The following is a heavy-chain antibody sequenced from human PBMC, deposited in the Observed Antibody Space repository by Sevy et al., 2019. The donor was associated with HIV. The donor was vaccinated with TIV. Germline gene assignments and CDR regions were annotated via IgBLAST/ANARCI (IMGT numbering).Heavy chain of an antibody. V-gene: IGHV3-11*01. Sequence: GGSLRLSCTDSKFTLRDYYMSWIRQAPGKGLEWVSYISSSDAIYYADSVKGRFTISRDDANNSLYLQMNSLRVDDTAVHYCARDHLSPMGYCSSTTCSTWGQGTLVTVSS. CDR2: ISSSDAI. CDR3: ARDHLSPMGYCSSTTCST. J-gene: IGHJ4*02. CDR1: KFTLRDYY. D-gene: IGHD2-2*01.